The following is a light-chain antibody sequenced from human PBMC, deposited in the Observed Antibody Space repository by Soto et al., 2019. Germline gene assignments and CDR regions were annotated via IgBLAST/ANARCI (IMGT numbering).Light chain of an antibody. V-gene: IGLV1-51*02. Sequence: QSVLTQPPSVSAAPGQKVTISCSGSSSNSGNNYVSWYQQLPGTAPKLLIYENNKRPSGIPDRFSGSKSGTSATLGITGLQTGDEADYYCGTWDSSLGAVVFGGGTNLTVL. CDR2: ENN. CDR1: SSNSGNNY. CDR3: GTWDSSLGAVV. J-gene: IGLJ2*01.